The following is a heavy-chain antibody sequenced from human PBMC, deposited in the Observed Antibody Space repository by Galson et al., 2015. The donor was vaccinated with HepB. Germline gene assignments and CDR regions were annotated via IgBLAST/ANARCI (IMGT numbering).Heavy chain of an antibody. V-gene: IGHV4-39*01. CDR1: GGSISSSTYY. Sequence: LSLTCTVSGGSISSSTYYWGWIRQPPGKGLEWIGSIYYSGSTYYNPSLKSRVSISVDMSKNQFSLKLSSVTAADTAVYYCARHYCSTTNCYGGGLDHWGQGTLVTVSS. CDR2: IYYSGST. CDR3: ARHYCSTTNCYGGGLDH. D-gene: IGHD2-2*01. J-gene: IGHJ5*02.